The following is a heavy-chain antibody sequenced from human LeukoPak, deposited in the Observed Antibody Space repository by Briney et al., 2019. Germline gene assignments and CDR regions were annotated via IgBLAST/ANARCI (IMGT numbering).Heavy chain of an antibody. CDR2: RSETGSTI. V-gene: IGHV3-48*03. J-gene: IGHJ4*02. CDR1: GCVLSDVE. Sequence: SLRLSCVAPGCVLSDVEMHWVRQPLGKGQEWISFRSETGSTIYYADSVTGRFTISRGNAKNSLYLQMDSLRDEDTALYYCVRGYTPDYWGQGALVTVSS. D-gene: IGHD5-18*01. CDR3: VRGYTPDY.